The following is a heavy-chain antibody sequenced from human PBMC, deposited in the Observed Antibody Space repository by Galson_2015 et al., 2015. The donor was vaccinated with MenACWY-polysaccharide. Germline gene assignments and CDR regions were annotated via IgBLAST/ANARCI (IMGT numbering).Heavy chain of an antibody. CDR2: INTNTGNP. CDR3: ARDPKQTATTVPTGRFDY. V-gene: IGHV7-4-1*02. D-gene: IGHD4-17*01. Sequence: SVKVSCKASGYTFTTYAMNWVRQAPGQGLEWMGGINTNTGNPTYAQGFTGRFVFSLGASVSTAYLQISSLKAEDTAVYYCARDPKQTATTVPTGRFDYWGQGTLVTVSS. CDR1: GYTFTTYA. J-gene: IGHJ4*02.